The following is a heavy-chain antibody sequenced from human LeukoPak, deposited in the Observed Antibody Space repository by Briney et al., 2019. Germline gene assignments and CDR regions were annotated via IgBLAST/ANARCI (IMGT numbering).Heavy chain of an antibody. CDR1: GFTFSSYE. CDR2: ISSSGSTI. Sequence: TGGSLRLSCAASGFTFSSYEMNWVRQAAGKGLKGVSYISSSGSTIYYADSVKGRFIISRDNAKNSLYLPMNSLRAEDTAVYYCAREVKQWLVRGVFDYWGQGTLVTVSS. D-gene: IGHD6-19*01. V-gene: IGHV3-48*03. CDR3: AREVKQWLVRGVFDY. J-gene: IGHJ4*02.